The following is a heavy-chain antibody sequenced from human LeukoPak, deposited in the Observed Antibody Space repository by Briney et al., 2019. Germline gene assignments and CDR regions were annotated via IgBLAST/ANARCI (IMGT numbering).Heavy chain of an antibody. D-gene: IGHD4-17*01. Sequence: SETLSLTCTVSGDSISSYYWGWIRQPPGKGLEWIGRIYTSGSTNYNPSLKSRLTMSLDTSKNQLSLRLSSVTAADTAVYYCARASDDFGDYGFDYWGQGTLVTVSS. CDR1: GDSISSYY. V-gene: IGHV4-4*07. J-gene: IGHJ4*02. CDR3: ARASDDFGDYGFDY. CDR2: IYTSGST.